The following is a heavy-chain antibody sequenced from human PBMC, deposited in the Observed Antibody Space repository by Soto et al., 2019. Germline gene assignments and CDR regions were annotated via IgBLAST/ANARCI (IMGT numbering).Heavy chain of an antibody. CDR1: GYTFTGYY. Sequence: QVQLVQSGAEVKKPGASVKVSCKASGYTFTGYYMHWVRQAPGQGLEWMGWINPNSGGTNYAQKFQGRVTMTRDTSISTAYMELSRRRSDDTAVYYCARDRGYCSGGSCFDWFDPWGQGTLVTVSS. CDR3: ARDRGYCSGGSCFDWFDP. CDR2: INPNSGGT. J-gene: IGHJ5*02. D-gene: IGHD2-15*01. V-gene: IGHV1-2*02.